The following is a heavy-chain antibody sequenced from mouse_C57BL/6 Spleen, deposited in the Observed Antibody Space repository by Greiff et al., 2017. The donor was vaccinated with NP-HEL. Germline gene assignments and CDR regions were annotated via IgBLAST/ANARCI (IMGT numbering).Heavy chain of an antibody. CDR2: IYPGSGST. J-gene: IGHJ3*01. CDR3: ARGGSGYVAFAY. V-gene: IGHV1-55*01. CDR1: GYTFTSYW. D-gene: IGHD3-2*02. Sequence: VQLQQPGAELVKPGASVKMSCKASGYTFTSYWITWVKQRPGQGLEWIGDIYPGSGSTNYNEKFKSKATLTVDTSSSTAYMQLSSLTSADSAVYYCARGGSGYVAFAYWGQGTLVTVSA.